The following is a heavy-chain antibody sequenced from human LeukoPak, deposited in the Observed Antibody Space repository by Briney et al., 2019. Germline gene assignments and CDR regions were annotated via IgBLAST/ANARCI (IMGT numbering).Heavy chain of an antibody. Sequence: GGSLRLSCAASGFTFSSYAMHWVRQAPGKGLEWVAVISYDGSNKYYADSVKGRFTISRDNSKNTLYLQMNSLRAEDTAVYYCAKGLRGYSYDSDYWGQGTLVTVSS. J-gene: IGHJ4*02. CDR1: GFTFSSYA. CDR3: AKGLRGYSYDSDY. D-gene: IGHD5-18*01. CDR2: ISYDGSNK. V-gene: IGHV3-30-3*01.